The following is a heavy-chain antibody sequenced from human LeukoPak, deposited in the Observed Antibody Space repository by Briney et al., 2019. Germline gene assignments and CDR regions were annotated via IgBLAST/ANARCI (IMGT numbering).Heavy chain of an antibody. CDR3: ARGGGELFDY. V-gene: IGHV1-2*02. Sequence: ASVKVSCKASGYTFTSYGISWVRQAPGQGLEWMGWINPNSGGTNYAQKFQGRVTMTRDTSISTAYMELSRLRSDDTAVYYCARGGGELFDYWGQGTLVTVSS. CDR2: INPNSGGT. CDR1: GYTFTSYG. J-gene: IGHJ4*02. D-gene: IGHD1-26*01.